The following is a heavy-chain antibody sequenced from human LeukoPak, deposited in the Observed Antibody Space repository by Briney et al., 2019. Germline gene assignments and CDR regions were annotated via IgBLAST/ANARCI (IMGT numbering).Heavy chain of an antibody. CDR1: GGSIRSYY. V-gene: IGHV4-59*01. Sequence: SETLSLTCTVSGGSIRSYYWSWIRQPPGKGLEWIGYIYYSGSTNYNPSLKSRVTISVDTSKNQFSLKLSSVTAADTAVYYCARVSGTHYYMDVWGKGTTVTVSS. J-gene: IGHJ6*03. CDR3: ARVSGTHYYMDV. CDR2: IYYSGST. D-gene: IGHD3-10*01.